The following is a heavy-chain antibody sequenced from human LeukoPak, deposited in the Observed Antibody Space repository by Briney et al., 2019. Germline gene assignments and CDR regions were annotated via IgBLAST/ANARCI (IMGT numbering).Heavy chain of an antibody. D-gene: IGHD3-3*01. CDR2: ISSSGSGGNT. CDR1: GFTFSSYA. Sequence: GGSLRLSCEASGFTFSSYAMSWARQAPGKGLEWVSGISSSGSGGNTYYADFVKGRFTISRDSSKNTLFLQMNTLRAEDTAIYYCARGRGLGVVSPYFDYWGQGTLVTVSS. V-gene: IGHV3-23*01. CDR3: ARGRGLGVVSPYFDY. J-gene: IGHJ4*02.